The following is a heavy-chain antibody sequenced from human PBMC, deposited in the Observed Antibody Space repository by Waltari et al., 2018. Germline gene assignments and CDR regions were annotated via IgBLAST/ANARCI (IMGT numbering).Heavy chain of an antibody. CDR2: ISYDGSDL. CDR1: GYKFSSVG. J-gene: IGHJ5*02. Sequence: VQVVESGGGVVQPGKSLRLSCVGSGYKFSSVGIHWVRQTPVKGLEWIALISYDGSDLYYADSVKGRFTISRDISQNTVYLQMNSLRTEDTAIYYCVISTRFDPWGQGTLVSVSS. V-gene: IGHV3-30*03. D-gene: IGHD3-3*02. CDR3: VISTRFDP.